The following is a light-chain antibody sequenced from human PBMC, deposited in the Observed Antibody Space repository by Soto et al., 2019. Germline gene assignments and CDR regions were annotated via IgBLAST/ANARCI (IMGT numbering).Light chain of an antibody. V-gene: IGLV4-69*01. CDR3: QTWGTATVV. CDR2: LNSDGSH. J-gene: IGLJ2*01. Sequence: QSVLTQSPSASASLGASVKLTCTLSSGHSSYAIAWHQQHPEKGPRYLMKLNSDGSHSEGDGIPDRFSGSSSGADRYLTISSLQSEDEADYYCQTWGTATVVFGGGTKLTV. CDR1: SGHSSYA.